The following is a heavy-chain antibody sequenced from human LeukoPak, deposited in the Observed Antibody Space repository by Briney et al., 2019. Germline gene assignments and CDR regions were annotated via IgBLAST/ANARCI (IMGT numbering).Heavy chain of an antibody. CDR1: GFTFRSYG. D-gene: IGHD2-2*01. CDR3: AKGICSSTSCPLGY. Sequence: GRSLRLSCAASGFTFRSYGMHWVRQAPGKGLEWVAVISYDGSNKYYADSVKGRFTISRDNSMTTLYLQMNSLRAEDTAVYYCAKGICSSTSCPLGYWGQGTLVTVSS. CDR2: ISYDGSNK. V-gene: IGHV3-30*18. J-gene: IGHJ4*02.